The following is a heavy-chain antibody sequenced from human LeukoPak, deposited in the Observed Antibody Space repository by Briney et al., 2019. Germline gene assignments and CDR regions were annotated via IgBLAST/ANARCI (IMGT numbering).Heavy chain of an antibody. J-gene: IGHJ4*02. D-gene: IGHD1-7*01. CDR3: AREGELFDY. V-gene: IGHV1-2*02. Sequence: ASVKVSCKASGYRFNDYYIHWVRQAPGQGLEWMGWINPNSGGTNYAQKFQGRVTMTRDTSISTAYMELSRLRSDDTAVYYCAREGELFDYWGQGTLVTVSS. CDR2: INPNSGGT. CDR1: GYRFNDYY.